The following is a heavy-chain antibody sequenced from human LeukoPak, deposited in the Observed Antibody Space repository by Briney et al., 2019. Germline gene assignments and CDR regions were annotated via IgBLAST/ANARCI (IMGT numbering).Heavy chain of an antibody. J-gene: IGHJ4*02. CDR1: GYTFIGYY. V-gene: IGHV1-2*02. Sequence: ASVKVSCKASGYTFIGYYIHWVRQAPGQGLEWMGWINPNSGGTNYAQKFQGRVTMTRDTSITTAYMDLSRLRSDDTAVYYCARAHENSGLFDYWGQGTLVTVSS. CDR3: ARAHENSGLFDY. CDR2: INPNSGGT. D-gene: IGHD6-19*01.